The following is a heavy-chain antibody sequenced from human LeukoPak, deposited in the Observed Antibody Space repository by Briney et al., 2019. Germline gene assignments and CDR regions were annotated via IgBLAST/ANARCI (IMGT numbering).Heavy chain of an antibody. CDR1: GFTFSSYW. D-gene: IGHD3-16*02. CDR2: IKQDGSEK. Sequence: GGSLRLSCAASGFTFSSYWMSWVRQAPGKGLEWVAYIKQDGSEKYYVDSVKGRFTISRDNAKNSLYLQMNSLRAEDTAVYYCARALDDYVWGSYRYYYDYWGQGTLVTVSS. CDR3: ARALDDYVWGSYRYYYDY. V-gene: IGHV3-7*01. J-gene: IGHJ4*02.